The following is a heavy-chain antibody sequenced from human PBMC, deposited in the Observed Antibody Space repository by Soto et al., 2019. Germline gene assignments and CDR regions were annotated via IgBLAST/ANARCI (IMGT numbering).Heavy chain of an antibody. Sequence: QVQLQESGPGLVKPSETLSLTCTVSGGSISSYYWSWIRQPPGKGLEWIGYIYYSGSTNYNPSLKSRVTISVDTSKNQFSLKLSSVTAADTAVYYCARGSDLYFDYWGQGTLVTVSS. V-gene: IGHV4-59*01. J-gene: IGHJ4*02. CDR1: GGSISSYY. CDR2: IYYSGST. CDR3: ARGSDLYFDY.